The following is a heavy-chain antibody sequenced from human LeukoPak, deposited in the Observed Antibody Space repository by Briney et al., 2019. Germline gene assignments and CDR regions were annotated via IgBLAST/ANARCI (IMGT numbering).Heavy chain of an antibody. CDR2: ICYSGST. J-gene: IGHJ4*02. CDR3: ASMVAPGLGY. CDR1: GGSISSSSYY. V-gene: IGHV4-39*07. D-gene: IGHD2-15*01. Sequence: PSETLSLTCTVSGGSISSSSYYWGWIRQPPGKGLEWIGSICYSGSTYYNPSLKSRVTISVDTSKNQFSLKLSSVTAADTAVYYCASMVAPGLGYWGQGTLVTVSS.